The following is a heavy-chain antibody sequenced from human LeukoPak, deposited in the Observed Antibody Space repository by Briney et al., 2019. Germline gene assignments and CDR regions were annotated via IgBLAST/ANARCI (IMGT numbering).Heavy chain of an antibody. J-gene: IGHJ4*02. CDR2: ISYDGSNK. CDR1: GFTFSSYA. CDR3: ARDRYDSGSSWYGPLDY. D-gene: IGHD6-13*01. Sequence: PGRSLRLSCAASGFTFSSYAMHWVRQAPGKGLEWVAVISYDGSNKYYADSVKGRFTISRDNSKNTLYLQMNSLRAEDTAVYYCARDRYDSGSSWYGPLDYWGQGTLVTVSS. V-gene: IGHV3-30-3*01.